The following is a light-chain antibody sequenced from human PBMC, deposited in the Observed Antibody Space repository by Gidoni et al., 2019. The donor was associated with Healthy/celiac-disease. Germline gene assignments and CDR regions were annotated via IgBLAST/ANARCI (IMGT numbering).Light chain of an antibody. J-gene: IGKJ4*01. CDR2: LCS. V-gene: IGKV2-28*01. Sequence: DIVMTQSPLSLPVTPGEPASISCRSSQSLLHSNGYNYLDWYLQKPGQSPQLLIYLCSNRASWVPDRFSGSGSGTDVTLKISRVEAEDVGVYYCVQALQTRTFGGGTKVEIK. CDR3: VQALQTRT. CDR1: QSLLHSNGYNY.